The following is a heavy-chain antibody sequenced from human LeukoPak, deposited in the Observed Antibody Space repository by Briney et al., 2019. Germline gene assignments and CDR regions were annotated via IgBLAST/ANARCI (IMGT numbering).Heavy chain of an antibody. D-gene: IGHD3-10*01. CDR2: ISGSGGNT. Sequence: GGSLRLSCAASGFTFSSYAMSWVRQAPGKGLEWVSGISGSGGNTYYADSVKGRFTISRDNPKNTLYLQMNSLRAEDTAVYYCAKGGAKVRGVIDYWGQGTLVTVSA. CDR1: GFTFSSYA. CDR3: AKGGAKVRGVIDY. V-gene: IGHV3-23*01. J-gene: IGHJ4*02.